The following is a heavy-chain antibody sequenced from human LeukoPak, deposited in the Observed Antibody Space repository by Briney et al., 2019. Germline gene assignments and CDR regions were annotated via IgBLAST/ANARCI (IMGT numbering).Heavy chain of an antibody. D-gene: IGHD6-19*01. CDR2: INPNSGGT. CDR1: GYTFTSYD. V-gene: IGHV1-2*02. J-gene: IGHJ6*03. Sequence: GASVKVSCKASGYTFTSYDINWVRQATGQGLEWMGWINPNSGGTNYAQKFQGRVTMTRDTSISTAYMELSRLRSDDTAVYYCARERVAGYYYMDVWGKGTTVTVSS. CDR3: ARERVAGYYYMDV.